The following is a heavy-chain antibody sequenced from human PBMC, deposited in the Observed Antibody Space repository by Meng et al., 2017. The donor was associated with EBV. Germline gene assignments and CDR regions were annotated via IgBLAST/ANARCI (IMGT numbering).Heavy chain of an antibody. CDR2: IIPIFGTA. Sequence: HVQSVQAGAGVKKPGSSVKVSCKASGGTFSSYAISSVRQAPGQGLEWMGGIIPIFGTANYAQKFQGRVTITADESTSTAYMELSSLRSEDTAVYYCARGYRGSSWYLGYWGQGTLVTVPS. CDR1: GGTFSSYA. D-gene: IGHD6-13*01. CDR3: ARGYRGSSWYLGY. J-gene: IGHJ4*02. V-gene: IGHV1-69*01.